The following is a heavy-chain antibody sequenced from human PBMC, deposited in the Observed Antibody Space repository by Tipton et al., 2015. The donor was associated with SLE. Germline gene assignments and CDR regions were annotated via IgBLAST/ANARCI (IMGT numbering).Heavy chain of an antibody. J-gene: IGHJ3*02. CDR3: ARGSSGSYGGAFDI. CDR2: INHSGST. V-gene: IGHV4-34*01. CDR1: GGSFSGYY. Sequence: TLSLTCAVYGGSFSGYYWSWIRQPPGKGLEWIGEINHSGSTNYNPSLKSRVTISVDTSKNQFSLKLSSVTAADMAVYYCARGSSGSYGGAFDIWGQGTMVTVSS. D-gene: IGHD1-26*01.